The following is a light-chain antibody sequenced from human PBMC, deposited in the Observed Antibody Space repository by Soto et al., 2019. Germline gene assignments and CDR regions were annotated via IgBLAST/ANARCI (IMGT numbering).Light chain of an antibody. J-gene: IGLJ3*02. CDR1: MSNTEVHS. Sequence: QSVLTQPPSASGTPGQTITISCSGSMSNTEVHSVHWYQQLPGTAPKLLIYSDTQRPSGVPDRFSGSKSGTSAYLGISGLRSEDEADYFCAAWDDSLSGLVFGGGTKVTVL. CDR2: SDT. V-gene: IGLV1-47*02. CDR3: AAWDDSLSGLV.